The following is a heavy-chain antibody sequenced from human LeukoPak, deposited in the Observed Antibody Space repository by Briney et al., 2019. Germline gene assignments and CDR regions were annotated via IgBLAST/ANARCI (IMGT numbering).Heavy chain of an antibody. CDR1: GGSISSGGYY. Sequence: PSETLSLTCTVSGGSISSGGYYWSWIRQHPGKGLEWIGYIYYSGSTYYNPSLKSRVTISVDTSKNQFSLKLSSVTAADTAVYYCARRGCSGGSCSPAFDYWGQGTLVTVSS. V-gene: IGHV4-31*03. D-gene: IGHD2-15*01. CDR2: IYYSGST. CDR3: ARRGCSGGSCSPAFDY. J-gene: IGHJ4*02.